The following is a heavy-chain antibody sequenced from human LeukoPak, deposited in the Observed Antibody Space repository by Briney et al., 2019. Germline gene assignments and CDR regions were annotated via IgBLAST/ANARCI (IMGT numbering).Heavy chain of an antibody. Sequence: GESLQISCKGSGYSFTSYWIGWVRQMPGKGLEWMGIIYPGDSDTRYSPSFQGQVTISADKSISTAYLQWSSLKASDTAMYYCARLSSDSSGYYHLFDYWGQGTLVTVSS. D-gene: IGHD3-22*01. CDR1: GYSFTSYW. CDR3: ARLSSDSSGYYHLFDY. J-gene: IGHJ4*02. V-gene: IGHV5-51*01. CDR2: IYPGDSDT.